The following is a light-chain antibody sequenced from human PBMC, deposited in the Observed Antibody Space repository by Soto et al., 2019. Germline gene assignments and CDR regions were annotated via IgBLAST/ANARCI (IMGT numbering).Light chain of an antibody. Sequence: EIVLTQAPGTLSLSPGERATLSCRASQSVFNNHIGWYQQKPGQAPRLLIYGASARVPGVPDRFSGSGSGTDSTLTISNLEPEDFAVYYCQQHSHWPPWTFGQGTKVDIK. V-gene: IGKV3D-20*02. CDR2: GAS. CDR3: QQHSHWPPWT. J-gene: IGKJ1*01. CDR1: QSVFNNH.